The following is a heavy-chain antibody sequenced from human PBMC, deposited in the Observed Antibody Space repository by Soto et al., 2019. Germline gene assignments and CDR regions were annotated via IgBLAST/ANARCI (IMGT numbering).Heavy chain of an antibody. J-gene: IGHJ5*02. D-gene: IGHD3-3*01. Sequence: PSETLSLTCTVSGGSISSGGYYWSWIRQHPGKGLEWIGYIYYSGSTYYNQSLKSRVTISVDTSKNQFSLKLSSVTAADTAVYYFARGHLDDITIFGVVIISWFDPWGQGTLVTVSS. V-gene: IGHV4-31*03. CDR3: ARGHLDDITIFGVVIISWFDP. CDR2: IYYSGST. CDR1: GGSISSGGYY.